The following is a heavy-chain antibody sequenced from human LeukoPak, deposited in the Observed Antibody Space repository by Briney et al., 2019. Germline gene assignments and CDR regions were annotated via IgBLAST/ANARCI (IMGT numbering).Heavy chain of an antibody. Sequence: PSETLSLTCTVSGGSISSYYWSWIRQPPGKGLEWIGYIYYSGSTNYNPSLKSRVTISVDTSKNQFSLKLSSVTAADTAVYYCARAASGSGEKTYYYYYYYMDVWGKGTTVTISS. D-gene: IGHD3-10*01. CDR3: ARAASGSGEKTYYYYYYYMDV. CDR1: GGSISSYY. CDR2: IYYSGST. V-gene: IGHV4-59*01. J-gene: IGHJ6*03.